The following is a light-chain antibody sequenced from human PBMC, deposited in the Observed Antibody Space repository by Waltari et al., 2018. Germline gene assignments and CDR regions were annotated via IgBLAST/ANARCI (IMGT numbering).Light chain of an antibody. Sequence: ETLLTQSPATLSVSPGNRATLSCRASQRVGSNLAWYQQRPGQPPRLLIYGASTRAIGVQDRFSGSGSGTQLTLTISSLQSEDFGIYYCQQYNDWPHTFGPGTKVDIK. V-gene: IGKV3-15*01. CDR2: GAS. J-gene: IGKJ3*01. CDR1: QRVGSN. CDR3: QQYNDWPHT.